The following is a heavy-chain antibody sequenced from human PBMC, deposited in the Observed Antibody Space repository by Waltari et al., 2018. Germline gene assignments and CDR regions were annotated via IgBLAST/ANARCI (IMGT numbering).Heavy chain of an antibody. CDR3: ARVSERDGYIDYYYYGMDV. CDR2: IIPIFVTA. V-gene: IGHV1-69*05. D-gene: IGHD5-12*01. J-gene: IGHJ6*02. Sequence: QVQLVQSGAEVKKPGSSVKVSCKASGGTFSSYAISWVRQAPGQGLEWMGGIIPIFVTANYAQKCQCRVTITTDESTSTAYMELSSLGAEDTSVYYCARVSERDGYIDYYYYGMDVWGQGTLVTVSS. CDR1: GGTFSSYA.